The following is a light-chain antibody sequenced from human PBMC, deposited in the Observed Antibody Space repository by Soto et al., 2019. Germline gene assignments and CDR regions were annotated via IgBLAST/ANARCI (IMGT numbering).Light chain of an antibody. Sequence: QSVLTQPPSASGTPGQRVTISCSGSSSNIGSNTVNWYQQLPGTAPKLLIYSNNQRPSGVPDPFSGSKSGTSASLAISGLKSEYVADYYCAAWDDSLNGVVFGGGTKLTVL. J-gene: IGLJ2*01. CDR3: AAWDDSLNGVV. CDR2: SNN. CDR1: SSNIGSNT. V-gene: IGLV1-44*01.